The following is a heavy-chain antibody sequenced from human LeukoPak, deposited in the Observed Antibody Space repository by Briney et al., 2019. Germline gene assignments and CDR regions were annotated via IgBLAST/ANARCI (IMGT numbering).Heavy chain of an antibody. Sequence: PGGSLRLSCAASGFTFSSHWMHWVRQAPGKGLEWVAAILPDGGNKHYADSVKGRVTISRDNSKNTLYLQMNSLRAEDTALYYCAIMTTVVTNFDYWGQGTLVTVSS. J-gene: IGHJ4*02. CDR1: GFTFSSHW. D-gene: IGHD4-23*01. V-gene: IGHV3-30-3*01. CDR2: ILPDGGNK. CDR3: AIMTTVVTNFDY.